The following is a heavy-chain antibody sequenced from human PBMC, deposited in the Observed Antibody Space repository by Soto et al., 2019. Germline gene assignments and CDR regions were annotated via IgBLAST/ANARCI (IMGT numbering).Heavy chain of an antibody. CDR3: ARGGGVREFDY. D-gene: IGHD2-8*02. Sequence: EVQLVESGGGLVQPGGSPRLSCAASGFTFSSYDMHWVRQATGKGLEWVSAIGTAGDTYYPGSVKGRFTISRENAKNSLYLQMNSLRAGDTAVYYCARGGGVREFDYWGQGTLVTVSS. CDR1: GFTFSSYD. CDR2: IGTAGDT. V-gene: IGHV3-13*01. J-gene: IGHJ4*02.